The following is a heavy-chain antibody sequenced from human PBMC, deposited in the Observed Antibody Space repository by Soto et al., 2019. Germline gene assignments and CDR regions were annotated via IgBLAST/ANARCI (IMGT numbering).Heavy chain of an antibody. D-gene: IGHD3-9*01. CDR3: AKAPYYDILTGYNYGMDV. CDR1: GFTFSSYA. V-gene: IGHV3-23*01. Sequence: EVQLLECGGGLVQPGGSLRLSCAASGFTFSSYAMSWVRQAPGKGLEWVSAISGSGGSTYYADSVKGRFTISRDNSKNTLYLQMNSLRAEDTAVYYCAKAPYYDILTGYNYGMDVWGQGTTVTVSS. CDR2: ISGSGGST. J-gene: IGHJ6*02.